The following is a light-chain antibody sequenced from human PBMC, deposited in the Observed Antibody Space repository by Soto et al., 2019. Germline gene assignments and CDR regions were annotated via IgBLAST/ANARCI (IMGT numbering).Light chain of an antibody. J-gene: IGKJ1*01. Sequence: EIVLTQSPGTLSLSPGERATLSCRASQSVSSSYLAWYQQKPGQAPRLLIYGASSRATGIPDRFSGSGSGTDFTLTISRLEPDDFAVYYCQQYGSSPQRWTFGQGTKV. V-gene: IGKV3-20*01. CDR2: GAS. CDR1: QSVSSSY. CDR3: QQYGSSPQRWT.